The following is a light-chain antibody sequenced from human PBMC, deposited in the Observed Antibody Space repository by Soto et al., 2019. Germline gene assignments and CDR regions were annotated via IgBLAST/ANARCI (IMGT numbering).Light chain of an antibody. CDR1: QGISSY. J-gene: IGKJ5*01. CDR3: QQLNSYPIT. V-gene: IGKV1-9*01. CDR2: AAS. Sequence: DTQLTQSPSFLSASVGDRVTITCRASQGISSYLAWYQQKPGKAPKLLIYAASTLQSGVPSRFSGSGSGTEFTLTISRLQPEDFATYYCQQLNSYPITFGQGTRLEI.